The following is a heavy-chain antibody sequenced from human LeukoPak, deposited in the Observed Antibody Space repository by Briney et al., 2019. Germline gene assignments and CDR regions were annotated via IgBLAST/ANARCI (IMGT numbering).Heavy chain of an antibody. CDR3: ARDLGQYYDTSDNWFPP. Sequence: GGSLRLSCAASGFTFSTYSMNWVRQAPGKGLEWVASISSSATFIYYADSGKGRFTVSRDNAKNTLNLQMNSLRAEDTAVYYCARDLGQYYDTSDNWFPPWGQGPLVTVSS. V-gene: IGHV3-21*01. D-gene: IGHD3-22*01. J-gene: IGHJ5*02. CDR2: ISSSATFI. CDR1: GFTFSTYS.